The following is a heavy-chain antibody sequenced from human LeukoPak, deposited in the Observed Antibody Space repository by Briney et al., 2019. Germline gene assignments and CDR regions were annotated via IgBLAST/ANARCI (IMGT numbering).Heavy chain of an antibody. V-gene: IGHV4-59*01. D-gene: IGHD1-26*01. J-gene: IGHJ4*02. CDR1: GGSISSYY. CDR2: IYYSGST. CDR3: ARGGAYFDY. Sequence: PSETLSLTCTVSGGSISSYYWSWIRQPPGKGLEYIGYIYYSGSTNYNPSIKSRVTISVATSKNQFSLKLSSVTAADTAVYYCARGGAYFDYWGQGTLVTVSS.